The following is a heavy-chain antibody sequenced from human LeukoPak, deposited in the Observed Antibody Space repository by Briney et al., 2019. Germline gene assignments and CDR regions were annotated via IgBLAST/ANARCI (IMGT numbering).Heavy chain of an antibody. CDR1: GYTFTSYD. J-gene: IGHJ6*02. Sequence: ASVKVSCKASGYTFTSYDINWVRQATGQGLEWMGWMNPNSGNTGYAQKFQGRVTMTRNTSISTAYMELSSLRSEDTAVYYCARRGATIKSRKNYYYGMDVWGQGTTVTVSS. CDR3: ARRGATIKSRKNYYYGMDV. D-gene: IGHD5-12*01. V-gene: IGHV1-8*01. CDR2: MNPNSGNT.